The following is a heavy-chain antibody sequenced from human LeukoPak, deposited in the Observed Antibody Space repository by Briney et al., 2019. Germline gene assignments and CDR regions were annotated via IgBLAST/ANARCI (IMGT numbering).Heavy chain of an antibody. D-gene: IGHD6-19*01. J-gene: IGHJ4*02. V-gene: IGHV4-59*08. CDR3: ARQSDSSGWSNLFDY. CDR1: GGSISSYY. CDR2: IYYSGST. Sequence: SETLSLTCTVSGGSISSYYWSWIRQPPGKGLEWIGYIYYSGSTNYNPSLKSRVTISVDTSKNQFSLKLSSVTAADTAVYYCARQSDSSGWSNLFDYWGQGTLVTVSS.